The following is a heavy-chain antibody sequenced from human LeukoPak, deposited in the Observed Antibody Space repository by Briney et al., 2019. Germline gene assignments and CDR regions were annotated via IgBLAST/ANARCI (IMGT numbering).Heavy chain of an antibody. J-gene: IGHJ3*01. Sequence: GGSLRLSCAVFGFTFSGFWMSWSRQAPGKGLEWVASINSDGSEGYYADVVKGRFTISRDNAKNSLYLQINSLRAEDTAVYYCARSSYSSSSSVWGQGTMVTVSS. D-gene: IGHD6-6*01. V-gene: IGHV3-7*03. CDR2: INSDGSEG. CDR3: ARSSYSSSSSV. CDR1: GFTFSGFW.